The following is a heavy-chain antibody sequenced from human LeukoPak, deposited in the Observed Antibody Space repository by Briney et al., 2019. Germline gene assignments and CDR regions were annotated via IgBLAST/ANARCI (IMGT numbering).Heavy chain of an antibody. Sequence: SETLSLTCIVSGGSISYYYWSWIRQPPGKGLEWIGYIDYSGSTNYNPSLKSRVTISVDTSKNQFSLKLSSVTAADTAVYYCARGSRWFDPWGQGTLVTVSS. V-gene: IGHV4-59*12. CDR3: ARGSRWFDP. J-gene: IGHJ5*02. CDR2: IDYSGST. CDR1: GGSISYYY.